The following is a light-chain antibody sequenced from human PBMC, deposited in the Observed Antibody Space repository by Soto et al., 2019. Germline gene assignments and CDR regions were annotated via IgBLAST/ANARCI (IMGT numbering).Light chain of an antibody. CDR2: TGS. Sequence: DIQMTQSPSSVSASVGDRVTITCRASQAIDSWLARYQQKPGEAPKLLIFTGSLLHSGVPPRFSGSGSGTDFTLTISSLQPEDFATYYCQQTLSFPPTFGHGTKV. CDR3: QQTLSFPPT. CDR1: QAIDSW. J-gene: IGKJ1*01. V-gene: IGKV1-12*01.